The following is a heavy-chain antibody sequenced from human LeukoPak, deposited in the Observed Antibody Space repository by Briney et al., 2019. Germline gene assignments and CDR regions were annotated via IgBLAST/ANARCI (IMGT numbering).Heavy chain of an antibody. D-gene: IGHD3-3*01. J-gene: IGHJ5*02. CDR3: TRDRVPNWLDP. CDR1: GYTFTGYY. Sequence: ASVKVSCKTFGYTFTGYYAHWVRQAPGQGLEWMGWINPNSGGTNYAQKFQDRVTITRDTSIRTVFMELRNLSADDTAVYFCTRDRVPNWLDPWGQGTLITVSS. CDR2: INPNSGGT. V-gene: IGHV1-2*02.